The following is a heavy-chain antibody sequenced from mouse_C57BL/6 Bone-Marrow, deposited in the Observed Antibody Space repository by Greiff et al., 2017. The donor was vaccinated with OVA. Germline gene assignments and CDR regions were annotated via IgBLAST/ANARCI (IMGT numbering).Heavy chain of an antibody. CDR2: IDPSDSYT. J-gene: IGHJ1*03. CDR3: AREDDLGGTFDV. D-gene: IGHD3-3*01. V-gene: IGHV1-50*01. CDR1: GYTFTSYW. Sequence: QVQLQQPGAELVKPGASVKLSCKASGYTFTSYWMQWVKQRPGQGLEWIGEIDPSDSYTNYNQKFKGKATLTVDTSSSTAYMQLSSLTSEDSAVYYCAREDDLGGTFDVWGTGTTVTVSS.